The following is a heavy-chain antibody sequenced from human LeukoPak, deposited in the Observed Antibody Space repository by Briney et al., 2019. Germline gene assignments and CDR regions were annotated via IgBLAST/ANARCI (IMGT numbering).Heavy chain of an antibody. D-gene: IGHD6-19*01. V-gene: IGHV1-46*01. CDR1: GYTFTSYY. CDR2: INPSGGST. Sequence: GASVKVSCKASGYTFTSYYMHWVRQAPGQGLEWMGIINPSGGSTSYAQKFQGRVTMTRDTSTSTVYMELSSLRSEDTAVYYCARDYGGIAVAETFDYWGQGTLVTVSS. CDR3: ARDYGGIAVAETFDY. J-gene: IGHJ4*02.